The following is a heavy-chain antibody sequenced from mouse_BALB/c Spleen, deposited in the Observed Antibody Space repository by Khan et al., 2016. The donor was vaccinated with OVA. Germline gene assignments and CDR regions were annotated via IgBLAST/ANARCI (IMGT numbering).Heavy chain of an antibody. CDR2: INPSNDYT. CDR1: GYTFTIYT. Sequence: QVRLQQSGAELARPGASVKMSCKTSGYTFTIYTLHWVKQRPGRSLEWIGYINPSNDYTNYNQKFKDKSTLTAYKSSRTAYMQLSSLPSEEYAVYYCARSGQLGRRGGMTYWGQGTLVTVSA. D-gene: IGHD3-2*01. V-gene: IGHV1-4*01. CDR3: ARSGQLGRRGGMTY. J-gene: IGHJ3*01.